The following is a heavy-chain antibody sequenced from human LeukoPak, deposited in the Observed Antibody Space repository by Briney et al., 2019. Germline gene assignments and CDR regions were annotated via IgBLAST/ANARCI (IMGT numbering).Heavy chain of an antibody. Sequence: PGGSLRLSCAASGFTFSSYWMSWVRQAPGKGLEWVANIKQDGSEKYYVDSVKGRFTISRDNAKNSLYLQMNSLRAEDTAVYYCASLNWGSPEYFDYWGQGTLVTVSS. V-gene: IGHV3-7*01. CDR1: GFTFSSYW. CDR3: ASLNWGSPEYFDY. D-gene: IGHD7-27*01. J-gene: IGHJ4*02. CDR2: IKQDGSEK.